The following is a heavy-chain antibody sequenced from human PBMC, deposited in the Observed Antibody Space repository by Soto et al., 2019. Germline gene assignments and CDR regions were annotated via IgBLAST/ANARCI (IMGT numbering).Heavy chain of an antibody. CDR2: INHSGST. V-gene: IGHV4-34*01. CDR3: ARAPPAPRRALWWFGP. Sequence: SETLSLTCAVYGGSFSGYYWSWIRQPPGKGLEWIGEINHSGSTNYNPSLKSRVTISVDTSKNQFSLKLSSVTAADPAVHYCARAPPAPRRALWWFGPWGQGTLV. CDR1: GGSFSGYY. D-gene: IGHD2-21*01. J-gene: IGHJ5*02.